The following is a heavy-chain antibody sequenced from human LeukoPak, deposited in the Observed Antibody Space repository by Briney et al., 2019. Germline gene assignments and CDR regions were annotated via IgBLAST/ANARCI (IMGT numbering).Heavy chain of an antibody. J-gene: IGHJ4*02. D-gene: IGHD3-22*01. V-gene: IGHV4-4*07. CDR2: IYSSGDT. CDR1: GDSLNYYY. CDR3: ARGSTYYYDNGGFYVFFDY. Sequence: PSETLSLTCIVSGDSLNYYYWSWVRQPAGKGLEWIGRIYSSGDTNNNPSLRSRSTMLIEESKKKFSLMQRCGTGEDTAVYYCARGSTYYYDNGGFYVFFDYWGQGLLVTVSS.